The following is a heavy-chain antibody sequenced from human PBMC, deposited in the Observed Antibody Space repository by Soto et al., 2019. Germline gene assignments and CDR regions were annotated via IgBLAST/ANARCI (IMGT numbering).Heavy chain of an antibody. CDR2: FDPEDGET. CDR1: GYTLTELS. J-gene: IGHJ6*02. D-gene: IGHD5-12*01. V-gene: IGHV1-24*01. Sequence: ASVKVSCKVSGYTLTELSMHWVRQAPGKGLEWMGGFDPEDGETIYAQKFQGRVTMTEDTSTDTAYMELSSLRSEDTAVYYCARDIVATIPILYYGKDVWGQGKTVNVS. CDR3: ARDIVATIPILYYGKDV.